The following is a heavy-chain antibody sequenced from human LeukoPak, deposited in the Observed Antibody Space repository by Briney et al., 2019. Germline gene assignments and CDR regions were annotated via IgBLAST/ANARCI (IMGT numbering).Heavy chain of an antibody. J-gene: IGHJ4*02. CDR3: ARGSYSYGYDY. CDR1: GGSISSYY. CDR2: IYTSGST. D-gene: IGHD5-18*01. V-gene: IGHV4-4*07. Sequence: PSETLSLTCTVSGGSISSYYWSWIRQPAGKGLEWIGRIYTSGSTNYNPSLKSRVTISVDKSKNQFSLKLSSVTAADTAVYYCARGSYSYGYDYWGQGTLVTVSS.